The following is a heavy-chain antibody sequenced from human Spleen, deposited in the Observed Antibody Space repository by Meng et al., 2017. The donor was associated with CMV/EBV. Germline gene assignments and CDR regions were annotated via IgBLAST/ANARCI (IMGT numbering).Heavy chain of an antibody. CDR1: GYTFTDYY. Sequence: ASVKVSCKASGYTFTDYYMHWVRQAPGQGLEWMGWINPNSGGTNYAQKFQGRVTMTRDTSISTAYMELSRLRSDDTAVYYCARGPTPPYGDPHPLDWFDPWGQGTLVTVSS. J-gene: IGHJ5*02. D-gene: IGHD4-17*01. CDR2: INPNSGGT. V-gene: IGHV1-2*02. CDR3: ARGPTPPYGDPHPLDWFDP.